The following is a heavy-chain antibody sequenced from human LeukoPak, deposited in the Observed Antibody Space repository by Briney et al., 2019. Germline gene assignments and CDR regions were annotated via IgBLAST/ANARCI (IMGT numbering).Heavy chain of an antibody. J-gene: IGHJ4*02. V-gene: IGHV4-39*01. CDR2: IYYSGNT. CDR1: GGSISSGGYY. D-gene: IGHD6-13*01. CDR3: ATHSAAAGTDY. Sequence: PSETLSLTCTVSGGSISSGGYYWSWIRQPPGKGLEWIGSIYYSGNTYYNPSLKSRVNISVDTSKNQVSLKLSSVTAADTAVYYCATHSAAAGTDYWGQGTLVTVSS.